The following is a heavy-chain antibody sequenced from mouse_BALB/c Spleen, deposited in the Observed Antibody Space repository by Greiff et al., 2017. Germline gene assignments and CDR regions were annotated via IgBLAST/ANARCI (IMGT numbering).Heavy chain of an antibody. J-gene: IGHJ2*01. CDR3: ARDYYGSSPNFDY. D-gene: IGHD1-1*01. V-gene: IGHV14-3*02. CDR1: GFNIKDTY. Sequence: VQLQQSGAELVKPGASVKLSCTASGFNIKDTYMHWVKQRPEQGLEWIGRIDPANGNTKYDPKFQGKATITADTSSNTAYLQLSSLTSEDTAVYYCARDYYGSSPNFDYWGQGATLTVSS. CDR2: IDPANGNT.